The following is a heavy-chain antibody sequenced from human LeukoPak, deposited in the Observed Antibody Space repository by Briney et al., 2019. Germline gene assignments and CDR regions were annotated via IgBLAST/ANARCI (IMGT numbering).Heavy chain of an antibody. V-gene: IGHV3-9*01. Sequence: GGSLRLSCAASGFTFDDYAMHWVRQAPGKGLEWVSGISWNSGSIGYADSVKGRFTISRDNAKNSLYLQMNSLRAEGTAVYYCAGGEYSSSSWEGDYWGQGTLVTVSS. D-gene: IGHD6-6*01. CDR2: ISWNSGSI. CDR3: AGGEYSSSSWEGDY. J-gene: IGHJ4*02. CDR1: GFTFDDYA.